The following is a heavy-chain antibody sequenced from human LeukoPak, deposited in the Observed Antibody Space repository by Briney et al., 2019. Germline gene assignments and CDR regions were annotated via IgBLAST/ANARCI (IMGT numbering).Heavy chain of an antibody. J-gene: IGHJ4*02. Sequence: PGGSLRLSCAASGFTFSSYAMNWVRQTPGKGLEWVSTTSGSGGSTYYFVKGRFTISRDNSKNTLYLQMNSLRAEDTAIYYCAKGYCSSTNCEESFFDYWGQGTLVTVSS. V-gene: IGHV3-23*01. D-gene: IGHD2-2*01. CDR1: GFTFSSYA. CDR3: AKGYCSSTNCEESFFDY. CDR2: TSGSGGST.